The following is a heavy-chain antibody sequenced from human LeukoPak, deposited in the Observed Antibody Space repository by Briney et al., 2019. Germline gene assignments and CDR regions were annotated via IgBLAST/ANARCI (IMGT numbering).Heavy chain of an antibody. CDR3: ARDMRQVAYDILTGYYPPIDYYYYYMDV. V-gene: IGHV4-4*07. D-gene: IGHD3-9*01. Sequence: SETLSLTCTVSGGSISSYYWSWIRQPAGKGLEWIGRIYTSGSTNYNPSLKSRVTMSVDTSKNQFSLKLSSVTAADTAVYYCARDMRQVAYDILTGYYPPIDYYYYYMDVWGKGTTVTVPS. CDR2: IYTSGST. J-gene: IGHJ6*03. CDR1: GGSISSYY.